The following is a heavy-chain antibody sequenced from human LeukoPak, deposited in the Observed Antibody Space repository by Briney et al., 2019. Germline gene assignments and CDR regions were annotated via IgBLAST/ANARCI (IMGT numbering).Heavy chain of an antibody. D-gene: IGHD2-2*01. Sequence: SETLSLTCTVSGYSISSGYYWGWIRQPPGKGLEWIGSIYHSGSTYYNPSLKSRVTISVDTPKNQFSLKLSSVTAADTAVYYCARVGSTSYYYYYYMDVWGKGTTVTVSS. V-gene: IGHV4-38-2*02. CDR1: GYSISSGYY. J-gene: IGHJ6*03. CDR3: ARVGSTSYYYYYYMDV. CDR2: IYHSGST.